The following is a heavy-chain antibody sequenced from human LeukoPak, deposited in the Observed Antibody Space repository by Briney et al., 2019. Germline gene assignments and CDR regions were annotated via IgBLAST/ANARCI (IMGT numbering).Heavy chain of an antibody. J-gene: IGHJ5*02. CDR1: GGSFSGYY. Sequence: AETLSLTCAVYGGSFSGYYWSWIRQPPGKGLEWIGEINHSGSTNYNPSLKSRVTISVDTSKNQFYLKLSSVTAADTAVYYCARGPSSALDQLPSYNWFDPWGQGTLVTVSS. CDR3: ARGPSSALDQLPSYNWFDP. V-gene: IGHV4-34*01. CDR2: INHSGST. D-gene: IGHD2-2*01.